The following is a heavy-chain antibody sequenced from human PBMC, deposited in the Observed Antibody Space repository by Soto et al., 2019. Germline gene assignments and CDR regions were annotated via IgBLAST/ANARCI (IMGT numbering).Heavy chain of an antibody. V-gene: IGHV4-59*01. CDR1: GGSISSYY. D-gene: IGHD2-2*01. J-gene: IGHJ4*02. CDR3: AREVISREYIVVVPAPPFFDY. Sequence: SETLSLTCTVSGGSISSYYWSWIRQPPGKGLEWIGYIYYSGSTNYNPSLKSRVTISVDTSKNQFSLKLSSVTAADTAVYYCAREVISREYIVVVPAPPFFDYWGQGTLVTVSS. CDR2: IYYSGST.